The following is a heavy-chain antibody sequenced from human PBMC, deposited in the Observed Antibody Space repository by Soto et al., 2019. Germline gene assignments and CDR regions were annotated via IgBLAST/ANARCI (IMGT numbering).Heavy chain of an antibody. CDR2: ISAYNGNT. D-gene: IGHD2-15*01. CDR3: ARPKYCSGGSCYFGIYY. Sequence: QVQLVQSGAEVKKPGASVKVSCKASGYTFTSYGISWVRQAPGQGLEWMGWISAYNGNTNYAQKLQGRVTMTTDTSTRTDYMEMRRMRSDDTAVYYCARPKYCSGGSCYFGIYYWGQGTLVTVSS. CDR1: GYTFTSYG. J-gene: IGHJ4*02. V-gene: IGHV1-18*04.